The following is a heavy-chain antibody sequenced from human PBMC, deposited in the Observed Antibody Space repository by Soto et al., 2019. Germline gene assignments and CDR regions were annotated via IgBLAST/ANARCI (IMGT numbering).Heavy chain of an antibody. D-gene: IGHD6-13*01. J-gene: IGHJ6*02. CDR1: GFTFSSYG. Sequence: GGSLRLSCAASGFTFSSYGMHWVRQAPGKGLEWVAVISYDGSNKYYADSVKGRFTISRDNSKNTLYLQMNSLRAEDTAVYYCAKDPLHIAAAGTLPEPSYYYYYGMDVWGQGTTVTVSS. CDR3: AKDPLHIAAAGTLPEPSYYYYYGMDV. V-gene: IGHV3-30*18. CDR2: ISYDGSNK.